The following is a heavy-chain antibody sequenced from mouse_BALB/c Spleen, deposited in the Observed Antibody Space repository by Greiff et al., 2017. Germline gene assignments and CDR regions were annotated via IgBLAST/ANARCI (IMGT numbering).Heavy chain of an antibody. Sequence: QVQLQQSGPGLVAPSQSLSITCTVSGFSFSRYSVPWVRQPPGKGLEWLGMIWGGGSTDYTSALKSRLSISTDNSKSQVVLKMNSLQTDDTTMYYCARNSYGNNPYYAMDYWGQGTSVTVSS. CDR2: IWGGGST. J-gene: IGHJ4*01. V-gene: IGHV2-6-4*01. CDR1: GFSFSRYS. CDR3: ARNSYGNNPYYAMDY. D-gene: IGHD2-1*01.